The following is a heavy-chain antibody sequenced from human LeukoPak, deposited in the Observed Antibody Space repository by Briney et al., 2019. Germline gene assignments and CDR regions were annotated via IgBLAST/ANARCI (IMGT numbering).Heavy chain of an antibody. CDR2: IYSSGST. Sequence: PSETLSLTCTVSGGSISSYYWSWIRQPPGKGLEWLGYIYSSGSTSYKSSLKSRVTISVDTSKNQFSLRLSSVTAADTAVYYCARGRVSSSTWYSTYYYYFYMDVWGKGTTVTVSS. V-gene: IGHV4-59*01. D-gene: IGHD1-1*01. J-gene: IGHJ6*03. CDR1: GGSISSYY. CDR3: ARGRVSSSTWYSTYYYYFYMDV.